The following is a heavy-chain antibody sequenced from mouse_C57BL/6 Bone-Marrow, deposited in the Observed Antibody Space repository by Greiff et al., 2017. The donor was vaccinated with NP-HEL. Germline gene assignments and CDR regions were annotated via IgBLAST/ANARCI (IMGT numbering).Heavy chain of an antibody. CDR3: ARELDYYGSSPWFAY. Sequence: EVQLVESGGGLVKPGGSLKLSCAASGFTFSSYAMSWVRQTPEKRLEWVATISDGGSYTYYPDNVKGRFTISRDNAKNNLYLQMSHLKSEDTAMYYCARELDYYGSSPWFAYWGQGTLVTVSA. D-gene: IGHD1-1*01. V-gene: IGHV5-4*01. CDR2: ISDGGSYT. CDR1: GFTFSSYA. J-gene: IGHJ3*01.